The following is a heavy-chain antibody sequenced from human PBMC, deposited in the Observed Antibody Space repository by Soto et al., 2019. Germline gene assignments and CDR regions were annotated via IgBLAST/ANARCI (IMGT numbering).Heavy chain of an antibody. CDR3: AREPLDGMDV. CDR1: GGSVNTGDNY. J-gene: IGHJ6*02. Sequence: HVQLHQSGPRLVKPSQTLSLECSVIGGSVNTGDNYWSWVRQSPVRGLEWIGYIYHTGNTFYNPALENRVTMSVDASKNQFSLTLTSVTAADTAVYFCAREPLDGMDVWGQGTNVTVSS. V-gene: IGHV4-30-4*01. CDR2: IYHTGNT.